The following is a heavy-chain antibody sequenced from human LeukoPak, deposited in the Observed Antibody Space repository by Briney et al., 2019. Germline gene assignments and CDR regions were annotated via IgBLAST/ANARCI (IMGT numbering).Heavy chain of an antibody. CDR1: GYTFTGYY. CDR2: INPNRGGT. CDR3: AKDENTHFDY. D-gene: IGHD2-15*01. V-gene: IGHV1-2*02. Sequence: ASVKVSCKASGYTFTGYYMHWVRQAPGQGLEWMGWINPNRGGTNYAQKFQGRVTMTRDTSISTAYMELSSLTSDDTAAYYCAKDENTHFDYWGQGILVTVSS. J-gene: IGHJ4*02.